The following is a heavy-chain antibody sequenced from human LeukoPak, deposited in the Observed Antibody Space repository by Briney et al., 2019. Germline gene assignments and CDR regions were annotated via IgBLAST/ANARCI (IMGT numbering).Heavy chain of an antibody. Sequence: PGGSLRLSCAASGFTFSSYWMTWVRQAPGQGLEWVANIHQDGSEKYYVDSVKGRFTISIDNARNSLYLQMNSLRAEDTAVYYCARDDYGDYFDYWGQGTLVTVSS. J-gene: IGHJ4*02. CDR3: ARDDYGDYFDY. D-gene: IGHD4-17*01. V-gene: IGHV3-7*05. CDR2: IHQDGSEK. CDR1: GFTFSSYW.